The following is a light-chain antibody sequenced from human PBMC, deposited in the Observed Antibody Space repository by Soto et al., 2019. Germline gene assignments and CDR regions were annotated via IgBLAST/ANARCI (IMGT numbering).Light chain of an antibody. J-gene: IGLJ3*02. CDR3: ATWDSSLGAVV. Sequence: QSVLTQPPSVSAAPGQKVTISCSGSYSNIGNNYLSWYQQLPGTVPKLLIYDDNKRPSGIPDRFSASKSDTSATLDITGLQTGDEAYYYCATWDSSLGAVVFGGGTKVTVL. CDR2: DDN. CDR1: YSNIGNNY. V-gene: IGLV1-51*01.